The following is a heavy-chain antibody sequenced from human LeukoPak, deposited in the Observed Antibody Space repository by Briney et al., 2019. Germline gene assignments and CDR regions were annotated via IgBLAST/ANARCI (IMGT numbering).Heavy chain of an antibody. D-gene: IGHD6-19*01. J-gene: IGHJ3*01. CDR3: ARETEKQWQY. CDR2: IYHSGST. Sequence: SETLSLTCGVSGGSISSSYWWSWVRQPPGKGLEWIGEIYHSGSTNYNPSVKSRVTISVDTSKNQFSLTLRSVTAADTAVYYCARETEKQWQYWGQGTMATVSS. CDR1: GGSISSSYW. V-gene: IGHV4-4*02.